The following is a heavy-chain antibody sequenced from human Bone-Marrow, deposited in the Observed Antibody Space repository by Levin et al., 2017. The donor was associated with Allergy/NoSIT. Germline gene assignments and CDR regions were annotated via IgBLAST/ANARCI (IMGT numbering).Heavy chain of an antibody. V-gene: IGHV3-9*01. CDR3: AKVPSSFGGSYYFHH. Sequence: LTCAASGFTFDDFAMHWVRQAPEKGLEWVSGINWNSNTIDYADSVKGRFTISRDNAKNSLYLQMNSLRPEDTAFYYCAKVPSSFGGSYYFHHWGRGTLVTVSS. CDR1: GFTFDDFA. J-gene: IGHJ1*01. CDR2: INWNSNTI. D-gene: IGHD3-16*01.